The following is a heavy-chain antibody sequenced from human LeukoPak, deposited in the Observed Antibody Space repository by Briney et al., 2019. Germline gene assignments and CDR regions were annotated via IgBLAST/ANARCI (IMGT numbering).Heavy chain of an antibody. J-gene: IGHJ6*02. D-gene: IGHD2/OR15-2a*01. CDR2: ISSSSSYI. CDR1: GFTFSSYS. Sequence: GGSLRLSCAASGFTFSSYSMNWVRQAPGKGLEWASSISSSSSYIYYADSVKGRFTISRDNAKNSLYLQMNSLRAEDAAVYYCARDLSEYYYYGMDVWGQGTTVTVSS. V-gene: IGHV3-21*01. CDR3: ARDLSEYYYYGMDV.